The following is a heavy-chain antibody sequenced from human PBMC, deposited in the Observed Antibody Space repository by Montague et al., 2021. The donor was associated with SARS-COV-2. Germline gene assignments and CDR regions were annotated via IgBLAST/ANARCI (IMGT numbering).Heavy chain of an antibody. D-gene: IGHD2-15*01. CDR2: ISWNSGSI. Sequence: SLRLSCAASVFTFDDYAMHWVRQAPGKGLEWVSGISWNSGSIGYXDSVKGRFTISRDNAKNSLYLQMNSLRAEDTALYYCARDCSPLCYFDYWGQGTLVTVSS. J-gene: IGHJ4*02. V-gene: IGHV3-9*01. CDR1: VFTFDDYA. CDR3: ARDCSPLCYFDY.